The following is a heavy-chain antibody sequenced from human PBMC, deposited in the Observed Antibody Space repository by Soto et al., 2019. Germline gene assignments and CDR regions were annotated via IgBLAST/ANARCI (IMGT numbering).Heavy chain of an antibody. CDR1: GGSISSGGYY. J-gene: IGHJ6*02. CDR2: IYYSGST. CDR3: ARGRRRSPCMDA. V-gene: IGHV4-31*03. Sequence: SETLSLTCTVSGGSISSGGYYWSWIRQHPGKGLEWIGYIYYSGSTYYNPSLKSRVTISVDTSKNQFSLKLSSVTAADTAVYYCARGRRRSPCMDAWDQGTTVTVS.